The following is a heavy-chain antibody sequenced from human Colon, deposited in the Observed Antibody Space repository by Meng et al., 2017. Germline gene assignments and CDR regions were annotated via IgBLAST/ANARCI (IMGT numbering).Heavy chain of an antibody. Sequence: VHGVSLSSLDWWSWLRQPPGKGLEWIGEISYSGGTVYNPSLKGRGTISMDTFNNQFSLKLSSVTAADTAVYYCARESLRELGLFPSWGQGTLVTVSS. J-gene: IGHJ4*02. CDR3: ARESLRELGLFPS. CDR2: ISYSGGT. V-gene: IGHV4-4*02. CDR1: GVSLSSLDW. D-gene: IGHD1-7*01.